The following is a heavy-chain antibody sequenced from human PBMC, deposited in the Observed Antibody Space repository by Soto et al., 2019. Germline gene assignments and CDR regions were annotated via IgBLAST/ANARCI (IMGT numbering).Heavy chain of an antibody. CDR1: GYSFTDYH. D-gene: IGHD2-8*01. CDR3: ARGHSTDCSNGVCSFFYNHEMDV. CDR2: INPKGGGT. Sequence: ASVKVCCKASGYSFTDYHIHWVRQAPGQGLEWLGRINPKGGGTSTAQKFQGWVTMTRDRSISTVYMELTRLRSDDTAVYFCARGHSTDCSNGVCSFFYNHEMDVWGQGTTVTVSS. V-gene: IGHV1-2*04. J-gene: IGHJ6*02.